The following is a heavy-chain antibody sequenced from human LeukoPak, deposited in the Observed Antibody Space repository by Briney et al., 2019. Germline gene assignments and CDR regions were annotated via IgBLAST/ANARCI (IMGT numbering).Heavy chain of an antibody. CDR1: GGSISSSSHY. Sequence: ASETLSLTCNVSGGSISSSSHYWGWIRQPPGKGLEWIASIYYSGSTYYNPSLKSRVTISVDTSKNQFSLKLSSVTAADTAVYYCARRPYSSNWFDPWGQRTLVTVSS. D-gene: IGHD6-13*01. J-gene: IGHJ5*02. CDR3: ARRPYSSNWFDP. CDR2: IYYSGST. V-gene: IGHV4-39*01.